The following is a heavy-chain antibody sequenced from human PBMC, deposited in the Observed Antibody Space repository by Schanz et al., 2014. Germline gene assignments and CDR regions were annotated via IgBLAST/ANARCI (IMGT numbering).Heavy chain of an antibody. CDR1: GGSISSFS. Sequence: QVQLRESGAGLVKPSEALYVTCTVSGGSISSFSWSWLRQSAGKGLEWIGRMYSSGGTGHNPSLQSRVGLSRDTSKNQLSLRLMSLTAADTAVYYCARDRDGGSDAFDIWGQGTMVTVSS. D-gene: IGHD3-16*01. J-gene: IGHJ3*02. CDR3: ARDRDGGSDAFDI. V-gene: IGHV4-4*07. CDR2: MYSSGGT.